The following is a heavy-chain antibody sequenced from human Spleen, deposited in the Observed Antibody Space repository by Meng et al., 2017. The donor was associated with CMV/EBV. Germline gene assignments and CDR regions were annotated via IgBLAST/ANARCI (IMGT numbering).Heavy chain of an antibody. CDR2: IYYSGST. V-gene: IGHV4-31*03. D-gene: IGHD3-10*01. CDR1: GDSISSGGYY. Sequence: TCTVSGDSISSGGYYWHWIRQHTGKGLEWIGYIYYSGSTYYNPSLKSRVTISIDMSKNQFSLKLSSVTAADTAVYYCARDTSYYGSVWGQGTLVTVSS. CDR3: ARDTSYYGSV. J-gene: IGHJ4*02.